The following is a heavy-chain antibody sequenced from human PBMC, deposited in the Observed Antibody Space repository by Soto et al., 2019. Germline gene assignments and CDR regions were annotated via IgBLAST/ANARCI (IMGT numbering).Heavy chain of an antibody. V-gene: IGHV1-69*13. CDR1: GGTFSSYA. CDR3: ARGRVTMVRGVRYGMDV. D-gene: IGHD3-10*01. CDR2: IIPIFGTA. J-gene: IGHJ6*02. Sequence: ASVKVSCKASGGTFSSYAISWVRQAPGQGFEWMGGIIPIFGTANYAQKFQGRVTITADESTSTAYMELSRLRSDDTAVYYCARGRVTMVRGVRYGMDVWGQGTTVTVSS.